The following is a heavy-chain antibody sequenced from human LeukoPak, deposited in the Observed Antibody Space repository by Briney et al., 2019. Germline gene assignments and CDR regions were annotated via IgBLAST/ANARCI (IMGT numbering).Heavy chain of an antibody. Sequence: PGGSLRPSCAASGFTFSSNAMSWFRQAPGKGLEWVSGTSGSGGATYYADSVKGRFTISRDNSKNTLYLQMNSLRAEDTAVYYCAKDMTADAFDIWGQGTMVTVSS. CDR1: GFTFSSNA. J-gene: IGHJ3*02. V-gene: IGHV3-23*01. CDR2: TSGSGGAT. D-gene: IGHD3-16*01. CDR3: AKDMTADAFDI.